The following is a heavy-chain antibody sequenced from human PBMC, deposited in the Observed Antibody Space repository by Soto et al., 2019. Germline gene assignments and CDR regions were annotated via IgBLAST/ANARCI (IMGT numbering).Heavy chain of an antibody. CDR3: ARDLVSTIGDFDY. CDR1: GYTFIGYY. V-gene: IGHV1-2*02. CDR2: INPNSGAT. Sequence: ASVKVSFKASGYTFIGYYIHWVRQAPGHGLEWMGWINPNSGATNSAQNFQGRVTMTRDTSISTVYMELTRLRYDDTAVYFCARDLVSTIGDFDYWGQGTQVTVSS. J-gene: IGHJ4*02. D-gene: IGHD3-16*01.